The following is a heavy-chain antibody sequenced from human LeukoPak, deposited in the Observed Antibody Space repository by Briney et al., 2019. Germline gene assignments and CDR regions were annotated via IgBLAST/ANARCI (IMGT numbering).Heavy chain of an antibody. CDR3: AGKNCSGGSCYSGAFRARSGYYMDV. Sequence: RASVKVSCKASGGTFSSYAISWVRQAPGQGLEWMGRIIPIFGTANYAQKFQGRVTITTDESTSKASMELSSLRSEDTAVYYCAGKNCSGGSCYSGAFRARSGYYMDVWGKGTTVTVSS. CDR1: GGTFSSYA. J-gene: IGHJ6*03. CDR2: IIPIFGTA. V-gene: IGHV1-69*05. D-gene: IGHD2-15*01.